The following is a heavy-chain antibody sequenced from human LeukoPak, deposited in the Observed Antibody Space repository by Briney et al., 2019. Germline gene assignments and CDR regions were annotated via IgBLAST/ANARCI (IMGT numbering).Heavy chain of an antibody. D-gene: IGHD4-11*01. V-gene: IGHV4-59*11. J-gene: IGHJ5*02. CDR2: IFYSGIT. Sequence: PSETLSLTCTVFGDSISSHYWSWVRQAPGKGLEWIGHIFYSGITNYSPSLKSRVTTSIDTSKKQFSLRLTSVTTADTAVYFCARTGDYSRSTGGWFDPWGQGTLVTVSS. CDR3: ARTGDYSRSTGGWFDP. CDR1: GDSISSHY.